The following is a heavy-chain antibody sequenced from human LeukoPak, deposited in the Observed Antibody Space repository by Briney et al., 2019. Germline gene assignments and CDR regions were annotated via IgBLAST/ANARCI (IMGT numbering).Heavy chain of an antibody. CDR3: ASVRYFDWLFDY. CDR2: ISSSSSYI. J-gene: IGHJ4*02. CDR1: GFTFSSYS. D-gene: IGHD3-9*01. V-gene: IGHV3-21*01. Sequence: PGGSLRLSCAASGFTFSSYSMNWDRQAPGKGLEWVSSISSSSSYIYYADSVKGRFTISRDNAKNSLYLQMNSLRAEDTAVYYCASVRYFDWLFDYWGQGTLVTVSS.